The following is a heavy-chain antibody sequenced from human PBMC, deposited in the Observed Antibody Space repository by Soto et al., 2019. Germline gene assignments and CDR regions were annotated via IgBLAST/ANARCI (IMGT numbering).Heavy chain of an antibody. D-gene: IGHD3-10*01. Sequence: QVQLVQSGAEVKKPGASVKVSCKASGYTFTSYDINWVRQATGQGLEWMGWMNPNSGNTGYAQKFQGRVTMTRNTSISTAYRELSILISEDTAVYYCERGIKYYDSGDDAFEIWGQGTMVTVSS. CDR3: ERGIKYYDSGDDAFEI. V-gene: IGHV1-8*01. CDR2: MNPNSGNT. CDR1: GYTFTSYD. J-gene: IGHJ3*02.